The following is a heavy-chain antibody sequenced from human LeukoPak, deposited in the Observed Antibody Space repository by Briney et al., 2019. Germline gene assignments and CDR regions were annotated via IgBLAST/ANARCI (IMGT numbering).Heavy chain of an antibody. CDR3: ASTQRYCSGGSCWYGMDV. CDR2: ISAYNGNT. Sequence: ASVKVSCKASGYTFTSYGISWVRQAPGQGLERMGWISAYNGNTNYAQKLQGRVTMTTDTSTSTAYMELRSLRSDDTAVYYCASTQRYCSGGSCWYGMDVWGQGTTVTVSS. V-gene: IGHV1-18*01. CDR1: GYTFTSYG. D-gene: IGHD2-15*01. J-gene: IGHJ6*02.